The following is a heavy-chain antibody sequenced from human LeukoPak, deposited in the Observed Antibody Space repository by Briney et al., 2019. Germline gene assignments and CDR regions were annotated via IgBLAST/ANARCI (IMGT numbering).Heavy chain of an antibody. D-gene: IGHD2-2*02. CDR2: INPNSGGT. Sequence: ASVKVSCKASGYTFTDYHMHWARQAPGQGLEWMGWINPNSGGTKYAQKFQGRVTMTRDTSISTAYMELSRLRSDDTAVYYCARRYCSSANCYTAPDYWGQGTLVTVSS. CDR3: ARRYCSSANCYTAPDY. J-gene: IGHJ4*02. V-gene: IGHV1-2*02. CDR1: GYTFTDYH.